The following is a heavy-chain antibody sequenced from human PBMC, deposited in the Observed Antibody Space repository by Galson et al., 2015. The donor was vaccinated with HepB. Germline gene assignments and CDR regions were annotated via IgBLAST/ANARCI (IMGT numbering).Heavy chain of an antibody. V-gene: IGHV1-18*01. J-gene: IGHJ6*03. CDR3: ARGGHIAAAGQDELPFYYYYYYMDV. CDR1: GYTFTSYG. D-gene: IGHD6-13*01. Sequence: SVKVSCKASGYTFTSYGISWVRQAPGQGLEWMGWISAYNGNTNYAQKLQGRVTMTTDTSTSTAYMELRSLRSDDTAVYYCARGGHIAAAGQDELPFYYYYYYMDVWGKGTTVTVSS. CDR2: ISAYNGNT.